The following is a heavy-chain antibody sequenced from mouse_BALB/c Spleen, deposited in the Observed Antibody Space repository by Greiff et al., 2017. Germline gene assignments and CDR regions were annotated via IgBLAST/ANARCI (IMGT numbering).Heavy chain of an antibody. V-gene: IGHV1-87*01. J-gene: IGHJ4*01. CDR3: ARGDYDSAMDY. D-gene: IGHD2-4*01. CDR2: IYPGDGDT. Sequence: VQLQQSGAELARPGASVKLPCKASGYTFTSYWMQWVKQRPGQGLEWIGAIYPGDGDTRYTQKFKGKATLTADKSSSTAYMQLSSLASEDSAVYYCARGDYDSAMDYWGQGTSVTVSS. CDR1: GYTFTSYW.